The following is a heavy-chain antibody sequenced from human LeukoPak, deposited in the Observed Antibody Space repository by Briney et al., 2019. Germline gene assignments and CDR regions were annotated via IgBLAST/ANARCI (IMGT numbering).Heavy chain of an antibody. CDR3: ARDLSGVRGYTYGRGIDY. Sequence: PGGSLRLSCAASGFTFSSYWMSWVRQVPGKGLEWVANIKKDGSEKYYVDSVKGRFTISRDNAKTSLYLQMNSLRAEDTAVYYCARDLSGVRGYTYGRGIDYWGQGTLVTVSS. CDR1: GFTFSSYW. J-gene: IGHJ4*02. V-gene: IGHV3-7*01. CDR2: IKKDGSEK. D-gene: IGHD5-18*01.